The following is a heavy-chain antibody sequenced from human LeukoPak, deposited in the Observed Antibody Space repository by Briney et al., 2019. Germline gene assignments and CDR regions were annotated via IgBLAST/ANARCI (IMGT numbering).Heavy chain of an antibody. Sequence: GASVKVSCKASGYTFTSYGISWVRQSPGQGLEGMGWISASNGNTNYAKKLQGRVTMTTDTSTSTAYMELRSLRSDDTAVYYCARDVVPQDYWGQGTLVTVSS. CDR3: ARDVVPQDY. V-gene: IGHV1-18*01. CDR2: ISASNGNT. D-gene: IGHD2-15*01. CDR1: GYTFTSYG. J-gene: IGHJ4*02.